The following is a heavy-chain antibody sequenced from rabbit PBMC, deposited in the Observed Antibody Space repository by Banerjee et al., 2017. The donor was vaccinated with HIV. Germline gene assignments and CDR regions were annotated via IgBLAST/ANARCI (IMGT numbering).Heavy chain of an antibody. CDR3: ARNDYHSFDL. V-gene: IGHV1S45*01. Sequence: QEQLVESGGGLVQPEGSLTLTCKASGFDFSSYWMCWVRQAPGKGLEWIACIDAGSSGTTYDASWAKGRFTISKTSSTTVTLQVTSLTAADTATYFCARNDYHSFDLWGQGTLVTVS. J-gene: IGHJ4*01. CDR1: GFDFSSYW. CDR2: IDAGSSGTT. D-gene: IGHD2-1*01.